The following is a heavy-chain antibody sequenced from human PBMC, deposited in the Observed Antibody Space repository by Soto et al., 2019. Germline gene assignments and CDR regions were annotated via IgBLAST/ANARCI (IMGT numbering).Heavy chain of an antibody. CDR1: GVSINNHY. CDR2: IYYTGST. Sequence: PSETLSLTCTVSGVSINNHYWSWIRQPPGEGLEWIGYIYYTGSTNYNPSLKSRVTMSVDTSKNQFSLNLASPTAADTAIYYCARANWYSEYWGQGTLVTVSS. V-gene: IGHV4-59*11. J-gene: IGHJ4*02. CDR3: ARANWYSEY. D-gene: IGHD7-27*01.